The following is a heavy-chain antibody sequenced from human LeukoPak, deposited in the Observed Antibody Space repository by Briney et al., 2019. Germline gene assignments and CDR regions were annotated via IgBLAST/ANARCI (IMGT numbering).Heavy chain of an antibody. CDR3: ARDVSSGYVTPYNWFDP. J-gene: IGHJ5*02. Sequence: GASVEVSCKASGYTFTSYGISWVRQAPGQGLEWMGWISAYNGNTNYAQKLQGRVTMTTDTSTSTAYMELRSLRSDDTAVYYCARDVSSGYVTPYNWFDPWGQGTLVTVSS. V-gene: IGHV1-18*01. CDR2: ISAYNGNT. CDR1: GYTFTSYG. D-gene: IGHD3-22*01.